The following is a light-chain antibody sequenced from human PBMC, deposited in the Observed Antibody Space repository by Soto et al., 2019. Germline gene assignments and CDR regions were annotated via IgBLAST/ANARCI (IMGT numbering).Light chain of an antibody. V-gene: IGLV1-40*01. CDR1: SANIGAGYH. Sequence: QSVLTQPPSVSGAPGQRVTISCTGSSANIGAGYHVHWYQQLPGTAPKLLIFDNNNRPSGVPDRFSGSKSGTSASLAITGLQAEDEADYYCQSYDRSLSSPIFGGGTKLTVL. CDR2: DNN. J-gene: IGLJ2*01. CDR3: QSYDRSLSSPI.